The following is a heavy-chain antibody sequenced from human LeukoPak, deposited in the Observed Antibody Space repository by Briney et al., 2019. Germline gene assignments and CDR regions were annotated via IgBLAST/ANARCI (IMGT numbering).Heavy chain of an antibody. V-gene: IGHV1-69*05. D-gene: IGHD6-13*01. J-gene: IGHJ4*02. CDR2: IIPIFGTA. CDR1: GGTFSSYA. CDR3: ARGGWYSSSWYPSSFDY. Sequence: SVKVSCKASGGTFSSYAISWVRQAPGQGLEWMGGIIPIFGTANYAQKFQGRVTITTDESTSTAYMELSSLRSEDTAVYYCARGGWYSSSWYPSSFDYWGQGTLVTVSS.